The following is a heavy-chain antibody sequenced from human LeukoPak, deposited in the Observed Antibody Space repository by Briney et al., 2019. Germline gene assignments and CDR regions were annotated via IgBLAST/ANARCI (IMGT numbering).Heavy chain of an antibody. V-gene: IGHV4-59*10. CDR3: AKYRKPIELLQEYYFDY. CDR1: GGSFSGYY. CDR2: IHTSVTT. J-gene: IGHJ4*02. D-gene: IGHD2-15*01. Sequence: SETLSLTCAVYGGSFSGYYWSWIRQPPGKGLEWIGRIHTSVTTNYNPSLKSRVTMSVDTSKNQFSLKLSSVTAADTAVYYCAKYRKPIELLQEYYFDYWGQGTLVTVSS.